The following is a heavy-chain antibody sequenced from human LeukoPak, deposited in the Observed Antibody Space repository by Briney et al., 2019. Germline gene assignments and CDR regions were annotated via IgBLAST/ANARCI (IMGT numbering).Heavy chain of an antibody. J-gene: IGHJ4*02. Sequence: ASVTVSCTVSGYTLTELSMHWVRQAPGKGLEWMGGFDPEDGETIYAQKFQGRVTMTEDTSTDTAYMELSSLRSEDTAVYYCATFGSSGYYYPIDYWGQGTLVTVSS. V-gene: IGHV1-24*01. CDR2: FDPEDGET. CDR1: GYTLTELS. D-gene: IGHD3-22*01. CDR3: ATFGSSGYYYPIDY.